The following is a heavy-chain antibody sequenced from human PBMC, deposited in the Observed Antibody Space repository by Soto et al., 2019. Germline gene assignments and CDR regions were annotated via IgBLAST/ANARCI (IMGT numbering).Heavy chain of an antibody. V-gene: IGHV3-53*01. D-gene: IGHD3-22*01. CDR2: IYSGGST. Sequence: GGSLRLSCAASGFTVSSNYMSWVRQAPGKGLDWVLVIYSGGSTFYADSVKGRFTISRDNFKNTLYLQMNSLRAEDTAVYYCARDRVESGYPEYFQHWGQGTLVTVSS. CDR3: ARDRVESGYPEYFQH. J-gene: IGHJ1*01. CDR1: GFTVSSNY.